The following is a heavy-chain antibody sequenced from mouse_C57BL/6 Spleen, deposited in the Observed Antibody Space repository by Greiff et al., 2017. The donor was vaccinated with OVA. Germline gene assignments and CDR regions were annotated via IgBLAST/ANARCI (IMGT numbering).Heavy chain of an antibody. V-gene: IGHV5-16*01. CDR2: INYDGSST. D-gene: IGHD1-1*01. J-gene: IGHJ4*01. CDR1: GFTFSDYY. Sequence: EVQGVESEGGLVQPGSSMKLSCTASGFTFSDYYMAWVRQVPEKGLEWVANINYDGSSTYYLDSLKSRFIISRDNAKNILYLQMSSLKSEDTATYYCARGGFITTVVATDYYAMDYWGQGTSVTVSS. CDR3: ARGGFITTVVATDYYAMDY.